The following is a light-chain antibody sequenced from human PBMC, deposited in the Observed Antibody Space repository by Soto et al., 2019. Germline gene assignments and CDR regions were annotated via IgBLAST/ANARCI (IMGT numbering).Light chain of an antibody. CDR3: AAWDGTLPAWV. CDR1: TSNIGSNG. V-gene: IGLV1-44*01. Sequence: QSVLTQPPSASGAPGQTVTLSCSGSTSNIGSNGVSWYQQVPGTAPKLLIYSDNRRPSGVPDRFSGSKSGTSASLAISGLQSEEEADYYCAAWDGTLPAWVFGGGTKVTVL. J-gene: IGLJ3*02. CDR2: SDN.